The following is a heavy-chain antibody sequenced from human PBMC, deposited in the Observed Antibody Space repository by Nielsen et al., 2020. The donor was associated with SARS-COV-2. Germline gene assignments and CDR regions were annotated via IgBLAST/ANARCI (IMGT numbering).Heavy chain of an antibody. V-gene: IGHV1-18*01. J-gene: IGHJ4*02. D-gene: IGHD5-12*01. CDR2: ISAYNGIT. CDR1: GYTFTNYG. Sequence: ASVKVSCKASGYTFTNYGFSWVRQAPGQGLEWMGWISAYNGITNYAQKLQGRVTMTTDTSTSTAYMELRSLRSDDTAMYYCAREGSWLRFIDYWGQGTLVTVSS. CDR3: AREGSWLRFIDY.